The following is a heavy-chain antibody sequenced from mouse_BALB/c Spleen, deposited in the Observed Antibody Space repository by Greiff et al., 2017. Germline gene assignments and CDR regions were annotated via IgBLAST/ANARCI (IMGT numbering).Heavy chain of an antibody. D-gene: IGHD2-3*01. Sequence: QVQLQQSGSVLVRPGASVKLSCKASDYTFTSSWMHWAKQRPGQGLEWIGEIHPNSGNTNYNEKFKGKATLTVDTSSSTAYVDLSSLTSEDSAVYYCARDDGYEDAMDYWGQGTSVTVSS. CDR1: DYTFTSSW. CDR2: IHPNSGNT. CDR3: ARDDGYEDAMDY. V-gene: IGHV1S130*01. J-gene: IGHJ4*01.